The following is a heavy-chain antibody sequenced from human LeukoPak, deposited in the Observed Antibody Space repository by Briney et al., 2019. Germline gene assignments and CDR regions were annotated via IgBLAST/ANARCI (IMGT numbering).Heavy chain of an antibody. D-gene: IGHD3-22*01. Sequence: SETLSLTCAVYGGSFSGYYWSWIRQPPGKGLEWIGEINHSGSTNYNPSLKSRVTISVDTSKNRFSLKLSSVTAADTAVYYCARVAYYYDSSGYYPGYFDYWGQGTLVTVSS. CDR2: INHSGST. CDR3: ARVAYYYDSSGYYPGYFDY. V-gene: IGHV4-34*01. CDR1: GGSFSGYY. J-gene: IGHJ4*02.